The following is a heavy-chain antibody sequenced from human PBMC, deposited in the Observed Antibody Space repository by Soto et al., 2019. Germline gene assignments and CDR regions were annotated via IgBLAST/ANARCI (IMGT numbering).Heavy chain of an antibody. V-gene: IGHV1-69*01. CDR2: IIPIFGTA. D-gene: IGHD2-21*02. CDR3: ARDEGVAYCGGDCYSGFDY. Sequence: QVQLVQSGAEVKKPGSSVKVSCKASGGTFSSYAISWVRQAPGQGLEWMGGIIPIFGTANYAQKFQGRVTITADESTSTAYMELSSLRSEDTAVYYCARDEGVAYCGGDCYSGFDYWSQGTLVTVSS. J-gene: IGHJ4*02. CDR1: GGTFSSYA.